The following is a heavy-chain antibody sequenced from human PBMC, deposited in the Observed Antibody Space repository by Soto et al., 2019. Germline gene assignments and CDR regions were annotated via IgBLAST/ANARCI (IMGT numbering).Heavy chain of an antibody. Sequence: GGSLRLSCAASGFTFSSYSMNWVRQAPGKGLEWVSSISSSSSYIYYADSVKGRFTISRDNAKNSLYLQMNSLRAEDTAVYYCASSFVEGIAAVWGQGTLVTVSS. CDR2: ISSSSSYI. D-gene: IGHD6-13*01. CDR1: GFTFSSYS. V-gene: IGHV3-21*01. CDR3: ASSFVEGIAAV. J-gene: IGHJ4*02.